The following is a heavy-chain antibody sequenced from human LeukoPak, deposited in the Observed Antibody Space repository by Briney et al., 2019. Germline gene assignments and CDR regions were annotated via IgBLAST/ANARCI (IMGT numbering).Heavy chain of an antibody. CDR3: ARDTGAFDI. Sequence: PSETLSLTCAVSGGSISSGGYSWSWIRQPPGKGLEWIGYIYHSGSTYYNPSLKSRVTISVDRPKNQFSLKLSSVTAADTAVYYCARDTGAFDIWGQGTMVTVSS. CDR2: IYHSGST. V-gene: IGHV4-30-2*01. D-gene: IGHD1-1*01. J-gene: IGHJ3*02. CDR1: GGSISSGGYS.